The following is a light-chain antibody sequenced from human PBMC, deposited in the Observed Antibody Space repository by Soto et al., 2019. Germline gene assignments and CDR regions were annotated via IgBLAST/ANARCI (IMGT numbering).Light chain of an antibody. J-gene: IGLJ1*01. CDR3: QSYDSSLSGFYV. Sequence: QSVLTQPPSASGTPGQRVTISCSTSSSNLGDNTVNWYQHVPGTAPKLLIYAYDQRPSGVPDRFSGSRSGTSASLAITGLQAEDEADYSCQSYDSSLSGFYVFGTGTKVTVL. V-gene: IGLV1-44*01. CDR2: AYD. CDR1: SSNLGDNT.